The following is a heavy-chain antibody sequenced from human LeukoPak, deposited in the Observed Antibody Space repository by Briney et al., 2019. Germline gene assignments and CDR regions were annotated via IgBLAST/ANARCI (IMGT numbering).Heavy chain of an antibody. CDR1: VYTFTSYG. CDR3: ARESGYCSSTSCHTFAFDI. CDR2: ISAYNGNT. Sequence: GASVKVSCKASVYTFTSYGISWVRHAPGQGLEWMGWISAYNGNTNYAQKLQSRVTMATDTSTSPDYMELRSLRSDDTAVYYCARESGYCSSTSCHTFAFDIWGQGTMVTVSS. J-gene: IGHJ3*02. V-gene: IGHV1-18*01. D-gene: IGHD2-2*02.